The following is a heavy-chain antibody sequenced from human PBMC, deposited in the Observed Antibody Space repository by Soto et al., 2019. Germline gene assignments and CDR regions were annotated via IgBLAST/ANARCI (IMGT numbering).Heavy chain of an antibody. CDR3: ARWKGITMIVVGMRYYFDY. Sequence: QLQLQESGPGLVKPSETLSLTCTVSGGSISSSSYYWGWIRQPPGKGLEWIGSIYYSGSTYYNPSLKSRVTISVDTSKNQFSLKLSSVTAADTAVYYCARWKGITMIVVGMRYYFDYWGQGTLVTVSS. D-gene: IGHD3-22*01. CDR2: IYYSGST. CDR1: GGSISSSSYY. V-gene: IGHV4-39*01. J-gene: IGHJ4*02.